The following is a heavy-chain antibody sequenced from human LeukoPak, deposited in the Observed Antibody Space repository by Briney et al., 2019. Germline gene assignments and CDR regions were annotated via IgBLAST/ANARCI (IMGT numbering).Heavy chain of an antibody. CDR2: INPNSGGT. V-gene: IGHV1-2*06. D-gene: IGHD3-22*01. J-gene: IGHJ4*02. CDR1: GYTFTDYY. Sequence: GASVKVSCKASGYTFTDYYMHWVRQAPGQGLEWMGRINPNSGGTNYAQKFQGRVTTTRDTSISTAHMELSRLRSDDTAVYYCARGEWLLHYWGQGTLVTVSS. CDR3: ARGEWLLHY.